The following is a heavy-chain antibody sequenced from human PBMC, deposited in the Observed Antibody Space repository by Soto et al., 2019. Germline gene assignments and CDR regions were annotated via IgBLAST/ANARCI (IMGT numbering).Heavy chain of an antibody. CDR3: AKDIGYSSSSGYFDY. CDR2: ISWNSGSI. J-gene: IGHJ4*02. CDR1: GFTFDDYA. D-gene: IGHD6-6*01. V-gene: IGHV3-9*01. Sequence: GGSLRLSCAASGFTFDDYAMHRVRQAPGKGLEWVSGISWNSGSIGYADSVKGRFTISRDNAKNSLYLQMNSLRAEDTALYYCAKDIGYSSSSGYFDYWGQGTLVTVSS.